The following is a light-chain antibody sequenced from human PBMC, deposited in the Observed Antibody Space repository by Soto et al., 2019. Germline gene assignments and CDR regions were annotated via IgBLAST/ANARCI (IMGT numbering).Light chain of an antibody. CDR3: AAWGANRDLL. Sequence: QSVLIQPPSASGTPGQTVTISCSGDYSNIGRYPVNWYQQVPGTAPRLLIYVDNQRPSGVPARFSASRSGASASLAISGLQSADEADYYCAAWGANRDLLFGGGTQLTVL. CDR2: VDN. V-gene: IGLV1-44*01. CDR1: YSNIGRYP. J-gene: IGLJ7*01.